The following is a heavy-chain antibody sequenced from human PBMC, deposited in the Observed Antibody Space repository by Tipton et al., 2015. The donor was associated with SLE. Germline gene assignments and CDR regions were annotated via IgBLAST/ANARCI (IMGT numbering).Heavy chain of an antibody. Sequence: QSGAEVKKPGASVKVSCKTSGYIFTNYDVTWVRQAPGQGLEWMGWMNPNGGNTGYAEKFQGRVSMTRNTSINTAYMELSSLRSEDTAVYYCARYGGGWLGYYYFMDVWGKGTTVTVSS. J-gene: IGHJ6*03. CDR1: GYIFTNYD. V-gene: IGHV1-8*02. CDR2: MNPNGGNT. D-gene: IGHD5-18*01. CDR3: ARYGGGWLGYYYFMDV.